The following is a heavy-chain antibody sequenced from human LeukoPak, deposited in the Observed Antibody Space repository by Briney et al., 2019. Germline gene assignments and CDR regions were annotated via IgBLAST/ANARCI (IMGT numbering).Heavy chain of an antibody. CDR2: IYYSGST. D-gene: IGHD5-24*01. CDR1: GDSISSYY. Sequence: SETLSLTCTVSGDSISSYYWNWIRQPPGKGLEWIGYIYYSGSTNYNPSLKSRVTTSVDTAKNQFSLKLSSVTAADTAVYYCARCRDGYNCDAFDIWGQGTMVTVSS. J-gene: IGHJ3*02. CDR3: ARCRDGYNCDAFDI. V-gene: IGHV4-59*01.